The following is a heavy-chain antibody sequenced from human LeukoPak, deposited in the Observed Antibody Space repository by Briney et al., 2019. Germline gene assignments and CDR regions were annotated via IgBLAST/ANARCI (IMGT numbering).Heavy chain of an antibody. CDR3: ARSGQQLLFAFDN. D-gene: IGHD6-13*01. J-gene: IGHJ3*02. V-gene: IGHV4-39*02. CDR2: IDHSGST. CDR1: GASISSSTYY. Sequence: SETLSLTCTVSGASISSSTYYWGVIRQPPGKGLEWIGSIDHSGSTYYNPSLKSRVTISVDTSNYHFSLKLNSVTAADTAVYYCARSGQQLLFAFDNWGQGTMVTVSS.